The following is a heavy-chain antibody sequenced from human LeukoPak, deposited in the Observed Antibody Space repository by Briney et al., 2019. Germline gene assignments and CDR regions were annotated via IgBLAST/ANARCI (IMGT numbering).Heavy chain of an antibody. CDR3: ASLRPPGIDF. D-gene: IGHD1-26*01. Sequence: SETLSLTCSVTGVSISSSTCYWGWIRQPPGRGLEWIGSIYPTGSTYYQPSLRSRVTISVAASKNQFSLRLGSVTAADTAVYYCASLRPPGIDFWGLGTLVTVAP. J-gene: IGHJ4*02. CDR1: GVSISSSTCY. V-gene: IGHV4-39*01. CDR2: IYPTGST.